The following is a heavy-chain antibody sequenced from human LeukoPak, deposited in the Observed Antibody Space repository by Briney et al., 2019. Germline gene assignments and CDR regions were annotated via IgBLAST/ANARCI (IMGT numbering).Heavy chain of an antibody. Sequence: SETLSLTCSVSGGSITVSSYYWGWIRQPPGRGLEWIANIYYSGSTYYSPSLKSRVTVSVDTSKNQFSLKLSSVTAADTAIYYCARQSTIAAAKIDPWGQGSLVTVSS. D-gene: IGHD6-25*01. J-gene: IGHJ5*02. CDR2: IYYSGST. CDR1: GGSITVSSYY. V-gene: IGHV4-39*01. CDR3: ARQSTIAAAKIDP.